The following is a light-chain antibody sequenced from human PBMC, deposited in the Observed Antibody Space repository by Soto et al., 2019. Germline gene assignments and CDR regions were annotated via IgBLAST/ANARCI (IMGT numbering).Light chain of an antibody. J-gene: IGKJ5*01. CDR1: QSIGKH. CDR2: SVS. CDR3: QQGYSSAIT. Sequence: MTQSPSALSATVGDTVTITCRASQSIGKHLNWYQQKPGKAPKFLIYSVSSLQSGVPSRFSGSGSGTDFTLTINSLQPEDFATYYCQQGYSSAITFGQGTRLEI. V-gene: IGKV1-39*01.